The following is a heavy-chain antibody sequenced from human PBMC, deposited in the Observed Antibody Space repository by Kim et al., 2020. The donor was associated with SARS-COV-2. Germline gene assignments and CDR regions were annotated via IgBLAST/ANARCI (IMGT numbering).Heavy chain of an antibody. D-gene: IGHD1-1*01. CDR1: GFTFSDFA. CDR2: VKTGGGT. J-gene: IGHJ4*02. V-gene: IGHV3-23*01. Sequence: GGSLRLSCAASGFTFSDFAMSWVRQAPGKGLEWVSTVKTGGGTHYADSVRGRFTVSRDNSKRTLYLEMNSLRPEDTAVYYCAKDWNTDWGLGALVTVSS. CDR3: AKDWNTD.